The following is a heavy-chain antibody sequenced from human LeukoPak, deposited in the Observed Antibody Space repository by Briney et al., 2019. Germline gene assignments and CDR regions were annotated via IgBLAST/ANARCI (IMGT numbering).Heavy chain of an antibody. CDR3: VRGRWVPEYCSRTSCPNDAFDI. D-gene: IGHD2-2*01. CDR2: MYTSGGT. CDR1: GGSGSSGSYY. J-gene: IGHJ3*02. Sequence: SQTLSLTCTVSGGSGSSGSYYWTWIRQPPGRGLQWIGRMYTSGGTNYNPSLRSRVTISGDTSKNQFSLKLKSVTASDTAVYYCVRGRWVPEYCSRTSCPNDAFDIWGQGTMVTVSS. V-gene: IGHV4-61*02.